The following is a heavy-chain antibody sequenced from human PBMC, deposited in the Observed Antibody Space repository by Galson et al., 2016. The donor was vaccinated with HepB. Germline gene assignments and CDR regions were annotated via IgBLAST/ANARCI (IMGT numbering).Heavy chain of an antibody. V-gene: IGHV3-23*01. D-gene: IGHD3-16*01. CDR2: ITSGGTT. J-gene: IGHJ4*02. CDR1: GFSFSSYA. CDR3: AKHRDGGGFRVWVWAFGEFDY. Sequence: SLRLSCAASGFSFSSYAMSWVRQAPGKGLEWVSGITSGGTTYYADSVKGRFTISRDNSKNTLYLQMNSLRAEDTAVYYCAKHRDGGGFRVWVWAFGEFDYWGQGTQVTVSS.